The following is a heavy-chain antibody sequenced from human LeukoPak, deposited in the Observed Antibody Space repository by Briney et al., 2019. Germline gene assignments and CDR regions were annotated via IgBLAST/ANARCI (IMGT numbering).Heavy chain of an antibody. V-gene: IGHV1-2*02. Sequence: ASVKVSRKASGYTFTGYYMHWVRQAPGQGLEWTGWINPNSGGTNYAQKFQGRVTMTRDTSISTAYMELSRLRSDDTAVYYCARALITMIVVGDYWGQGTLVTVSS. CDR2: INPNSGGT. J-gene: IGHJ4*02. CDR3: ARALITMIVVGDY. D-gene: IGHD3-22*01. CDR1: GYTFTGYY.